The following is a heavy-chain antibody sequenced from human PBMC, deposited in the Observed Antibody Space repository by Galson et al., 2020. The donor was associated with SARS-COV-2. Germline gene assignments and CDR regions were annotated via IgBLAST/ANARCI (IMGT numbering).Heavy chain of an antibody. Sequence: ASVTVSCKVSGYTLTALSMHWVRQAPGKGLEWMGGFDPEDGETIYAQKFQGRVTMTEDTSTDTAYMELSSLRSEDTAVYYCATAPLKAVSGQESNGFDPWGQGTLVTVSS. CDR3: ATAPLKAVSGQESNGFDP. D-gene: IGHD6-19*01. V-gene: IGHV1-24*01. CDR1: GYTLTALS. J-gene: IGHJ5*02. CDR2: FDPEDGET.